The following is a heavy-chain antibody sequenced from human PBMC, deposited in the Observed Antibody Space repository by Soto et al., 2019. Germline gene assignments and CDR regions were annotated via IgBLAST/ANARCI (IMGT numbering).Heavy chain of an antibody. V-gene: IGHV1-2*04. CDR2: INPNSGGT. CDR3: ARGVPNPASPKDIVVVPDHNWFDP. Sequence: GASVKVSCKASGYTFTGYYMHWVRQAPGQGLEWMGWINPNSGGTNYAQKFQGWVTVTRDTSISTAYMELSRLRSDDTAVYYCARGVPNPASPKDIVVVPDHNWFDPWGQGTLVTVSS. J-gene: IGHJ5*02. D-gene: IGHD2-2*01. CDR1: GYTFTGYY.